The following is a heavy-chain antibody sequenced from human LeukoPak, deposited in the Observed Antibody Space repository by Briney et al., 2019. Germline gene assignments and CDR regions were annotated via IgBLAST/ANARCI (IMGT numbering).Heavy chain of an antibody. Sequence: GGSLRLSCAASGFTFSNSWMHWVRQVPGKGLAWVSLINADGSSTSYADSVKGRFTISRDNAKNTLYLQMNSLRAEDTSVYYCARGNSGYDHWGQGTLVTVSS. CDR1: GFTFSNSW. V-gene: IGHV3-74*01. J-gene: IGHJ5*02. CDR3: ARGNSGYDH. CDR2: INADGSST. D-gene: IGHD5-12*01.